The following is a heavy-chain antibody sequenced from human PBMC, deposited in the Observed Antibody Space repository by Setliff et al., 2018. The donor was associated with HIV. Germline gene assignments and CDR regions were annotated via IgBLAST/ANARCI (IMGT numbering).Heavy chain of an antibody. Sequence: PVGSLRLSCAASGFTFGDYAIHWVRQAPGKGLEWVAVISYDGSYKNYAESVKGRFTISRDNSKNTLYVQMNSLRADDTAIYYCVRDLTTIVTRKVFDIWGQGTMVTVSS. J-gene: IGHJ3*02. CDR1: GFTFGDYA. D-gene: IGHD4-4*01. V-gene: IGHV3-30*04. CDR3: VRDLTTIVTRKVFDI. CDR2: ISYDGSYK.